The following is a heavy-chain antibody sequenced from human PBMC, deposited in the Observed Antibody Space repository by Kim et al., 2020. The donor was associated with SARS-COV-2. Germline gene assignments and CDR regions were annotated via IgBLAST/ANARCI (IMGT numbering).Heavy chain of an antibody. V-gene: IGHV4-59*01. D-gene: IGHD3-3*01. CDR1: GGSISSYY. CDR3: ARQGVLRFLEWSQNWFDP. Sequence: SETLSLTCTVSGGSISSYYWSWIRQPPGKGLEWIGYIYYSGSTNYNPSLKSRVTISVDTSKNQFSLKLSSVTAADTAVYYCARQGVLRFLEWSQNWFDPWGQGTLVTVSS. CDR2: IYYSGST. J-gene: IGHJ5*02.